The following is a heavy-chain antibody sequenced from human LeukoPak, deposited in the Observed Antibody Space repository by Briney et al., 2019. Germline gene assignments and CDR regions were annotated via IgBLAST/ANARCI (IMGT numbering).Heavy chain of an antibody. CDR3: AKVGTAVALTGSWFDP. CDR2: ISWNSGSI. V-gene: IGHV3-9*01. D-gene: IGHD6-19*01. CDR1: GFTFDDYA. Sequence: GGSLRLSCAASGFTFDDYAMPWVRQAPGKGLEWVSGISWNSGSIGYADSVKGRFTISRDNAKNSLYLQTNSLRAEDTALYYCAKVGTAVALTGSWFDPWGQGTLVTVSS. J-gene: IGHJ5*02.